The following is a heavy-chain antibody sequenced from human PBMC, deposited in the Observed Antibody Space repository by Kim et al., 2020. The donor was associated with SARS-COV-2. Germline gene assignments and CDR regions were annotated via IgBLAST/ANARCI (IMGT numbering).Heavy chain of an antibody. CDR1: GFTFSSYG. CDR3: AKEATYYDFWSGYLSAPALYSYCYMDV. CDR2: ISYDGSNK. D-gene: IGHD3-3*01. Sequence: GGSLRLSCAASGFTFSSYGMHWVRQAPGKGLEWVAVISYDGSNKYYADSVKGRFTISRDNSKNTLYLQMNSLRAEDTAVYYCAKEATYYDFWSGYLSAPALYSYCYMDVWGKGTTVTVSS. V-gene: IGHV3-30*18. J-gene: IGHJ6*03.